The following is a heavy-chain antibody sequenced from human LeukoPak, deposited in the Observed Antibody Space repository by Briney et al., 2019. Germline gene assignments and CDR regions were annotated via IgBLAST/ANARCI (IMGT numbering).Heavy chain of an antibody. J-gene: IGHJ4*01. V-gene: IGHV3-7*01. D-gene: IGHD1-26*01. CDR3: ARSRGSGTYDAAPWDY. CDR2: INQDGSAK. CDR1: GFTFSSYC. Sequence: GGSLRPSCAASGFTFSSYCMSWVRQAPGMGLEWVANINQDGSAKYYVDSVKGRFTISRDNASNSLYLQVNSLRAEDTAVYYCARSRGSGTYDAAPWDYWGQGTLVTVSS.